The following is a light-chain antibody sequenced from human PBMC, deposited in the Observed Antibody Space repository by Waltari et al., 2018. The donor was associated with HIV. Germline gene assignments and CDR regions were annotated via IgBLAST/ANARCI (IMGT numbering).Light chain of an antibody. CDR1: QSIGSW. CDR3: QQYNSYWT. CDR2: KAS. Sequence: DIQMTQSPSTLSASVGDRVTITCRASQSIGSWLAWYQQKPGKAPKLLIYKASSLQSGVPSRFSGSGSGTEFTLTISSLQPDDFATYYCQQYNSYWTFGQGTKVEIK. V-gene: IGKV1-5*03. J-gene: IGKJ1*01.